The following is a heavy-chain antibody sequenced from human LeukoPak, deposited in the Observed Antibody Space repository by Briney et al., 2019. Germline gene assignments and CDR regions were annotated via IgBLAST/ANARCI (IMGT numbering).Heavy chain of an antibody. Sequence: GGSLRLSCAASGFTFRSYAMNWVRQAPGKGLEWVSAISGSGSATYYADSVKGRFTISKDNSKNTLYLQMNSLRADDTAVYYCAKDRIYADGLWDFDYWGQGTLVTVSS. D-gene: IGHD3-10*01. V-gene: IGHV3-23*01. J-gene: IGHJ4*02. CDR1: GFTFRSYA. CDR2: ISGSGSAT. CDR3: AKDRIYADGLWDFDY.